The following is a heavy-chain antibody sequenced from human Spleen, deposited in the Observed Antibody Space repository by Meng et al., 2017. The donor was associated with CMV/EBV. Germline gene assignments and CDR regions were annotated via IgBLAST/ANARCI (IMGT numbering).Heavy chain of an antibody. CDR1: GGSFSGYY. CDR3: ARGDIVKVPTEMGDYYHNYGVDV. V-gene: IGHV4-34*01. Sequence: SETLSLTCAVYGGSFSGYYWSWIRQPPGKGLEWIGEINHSGSTNYSPSLKSRVTMSIHTFKNQVSLKLTSVTAADTAVYFCARGDIVKVPTEMGDYYHNYGVDVWGQGTTVTVSS. J-gene: IGHJ6*02. D-gene: IGHD2-2*01. CDR2: INHSGST.